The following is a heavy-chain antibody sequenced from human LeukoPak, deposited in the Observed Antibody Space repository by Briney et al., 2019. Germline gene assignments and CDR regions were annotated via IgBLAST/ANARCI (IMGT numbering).Heavy chain of an antibody. CDR3: AKKDIPGIAAAGAFDY. J-gene: IGHJ4*02. V-gene: IGHV3-43D*03. D-gene: IGHD6-13*01. CDR1: GFTFDDYA. Sequence: GGSLRLSCAASGFTFDDYAMHWVRQAPGKGLEWVSLISWDGGSTYYADSVKGRFTISRDNSKNTLYLQMNSLRAEDTAVYYCAKKDIPGIAAAGAFDYWGQGTLVTVSS. CDR2: ISWDGGST.